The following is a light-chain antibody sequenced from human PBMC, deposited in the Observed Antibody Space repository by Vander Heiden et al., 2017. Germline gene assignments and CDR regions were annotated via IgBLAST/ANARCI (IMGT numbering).Light chain of an antibody. Sequence: IVLTQSPATLSLSPGERATLSCRASQSVYSYLAWYQQKPGQAPRLLIDDASNRATGTPARFSGRGSGTDFTLTISSLQPEDFAVYYCQQRSNWPLTFGGGTKVEIK. V-gene: IGKV3-11*01. CDR3: QQRSNWPLT. CDR1: QSVYSY. CDR2: DAS. J-gene: IGKJ4*01.